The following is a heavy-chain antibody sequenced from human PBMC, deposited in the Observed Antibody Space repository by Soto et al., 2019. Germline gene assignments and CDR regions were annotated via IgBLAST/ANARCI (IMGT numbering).Heavy chain of an antibody. CDR3: ARLGGYVSVGYYYLWDS. J-gene: IGHJ4*02. D-gene: IGHD3-22*01. Sequence: PSETLSLTCRVSDGSMNSDSSYWGWIRQPTGKGLEWIGVINHSGSTYHNLSLKGRVTMSVDASRNQSSLKLTSMTAADTAVYYCARLGGYVSVGYYYLWDSWGQGTLVTVSS. CDR2: INHSGST. CDR1: DGSMNSDSSY. V-gene: IGHV4-39*01.